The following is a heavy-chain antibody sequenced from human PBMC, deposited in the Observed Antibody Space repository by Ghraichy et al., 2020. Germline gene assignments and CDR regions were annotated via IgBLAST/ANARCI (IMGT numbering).Heavy chain of an antibody. Sequence: ETLSLTCTVSGGSISESTYYWAWVRQPPGKGLECIGNINYNGNTYSNPSLKSRVTISIDTSKNQFSLRITSVTAADTALYFCVRSASNWFDPWGQGTLVTVSS. CDR3: VRSASNWFDP. J-gene: IGHJ5*02. CDR2: INYNGNT. D-gene: IGHD3-3*01. V-gene: IGHV4-39*07. CDR1: GGSISESTYY.